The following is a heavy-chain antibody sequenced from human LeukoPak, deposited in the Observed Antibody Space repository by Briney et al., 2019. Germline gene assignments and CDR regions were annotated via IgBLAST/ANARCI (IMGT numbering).Heavy chain of an antibody. CDR2: ISYDGSNK. D-gene: IGHD2-2*01. J-gene: IGHJ3*02. V-gene: IGHV3-30*18. Sequence: GGSLRLSCAASGFTFSSYGMHWVRQAPGKGLEWVAVISYDGSNKYYADSVKGRFTISRDNSKNTLYLQMNSLRAEDTAVYYCAKDCYGYAFDIWGQGTMVTVSS. CDR1: GFTFSSYG. CDR3: AKDCYGYAFDI.